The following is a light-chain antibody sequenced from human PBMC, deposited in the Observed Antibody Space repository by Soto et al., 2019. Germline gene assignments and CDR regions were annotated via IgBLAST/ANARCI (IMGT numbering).Light chain of an antibody. Sequence: DIQMTQSPSSLSASVGDRVTITCRASQSISSYLNWYQQKPGKAPKLLIYAASSLQSGVPSRFSGSGSGTDFTLIISSQQPEDFATYYCQQSNSIPYTFGQGTKLEIK. CDR2: AAS. J-gene: IGKJ2*01. V-gene: IGKV1-39*01. CDR1: QSISSY. CDR3: QQSNSIPYT.